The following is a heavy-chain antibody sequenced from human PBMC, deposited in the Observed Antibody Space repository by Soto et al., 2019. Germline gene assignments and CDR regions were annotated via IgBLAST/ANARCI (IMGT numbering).Heavy chain of an antibody. J-gene: IGHJ6*03. CDR1: GYTFTSYD. CDR3: ARIYWDIVVVPAAEINYYMDV. V-gene: IGHV1-8*01. D-gene: IGHD2-2*01. CDR2: MNPNSGNT. Sequence: ASVKVSCKASGYTFTSYDINWVRQATGQGLEWMGWMNPNSGNTGYAQKFQGRVTMTRNTSISTAYMELSSLRSEDTAVYYCARIYWDIVVVPAAEINYYMDVWGKGTTVTVSS.